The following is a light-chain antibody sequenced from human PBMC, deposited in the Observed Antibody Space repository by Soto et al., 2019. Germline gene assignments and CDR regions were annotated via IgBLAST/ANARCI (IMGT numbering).Light chain of an antibody. CDR1: QSVTSNY. CDR3: HQYGDAPQT. V-gene: IGKV3-20*01. Sequence: EIVLTQSPGTLSLSPGARATLSCRASQSVTSNYLAWYQQRPGQAPRLLNYYASTMATGIPDRYSASESVTDFTIIISTQEPDDFAMDSCHQYGDAPQTFGRGTKVEIK. CDR2: YAS. J-gene: IGKJ4*02.